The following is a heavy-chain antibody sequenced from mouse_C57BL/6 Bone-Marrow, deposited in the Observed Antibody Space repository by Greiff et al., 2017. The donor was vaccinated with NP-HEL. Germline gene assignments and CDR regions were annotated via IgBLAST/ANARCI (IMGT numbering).Heavy chain of an antibody. D-gene: IGHD6-1*01. CDR3: ARCLPYYFDY. J-gene: IGHJ2*01. V-gene: IGHV1-76*01. CDR2: IYPGSGNT. CDR1: GYTFTDYY. Sequence: QVQLQQSGAELVRPGASVKLSCKASGYTFTDYYINWVKQRPGQGLEWIARIYPGSGNTYYNEKFKGKATLTAEKSSSTAYMQLSSLTSEDSAVYFCARCLPYYFDYWGQGTTLTVSS.